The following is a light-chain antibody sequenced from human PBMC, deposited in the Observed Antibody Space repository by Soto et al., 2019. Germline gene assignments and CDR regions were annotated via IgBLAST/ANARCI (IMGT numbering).Light chain of an antibody. V-gene: IGLV1-40*01. J-gene: IGLJ2*01. CDR1: SANIGAGYD. CDR3: QSYDNSLSGSWI. CDR2: GDN. Sequence: QSVLTQPPSVSGAPGLRVTISCTGNSANIGAGYDVHWYQQLPGTAPKLLIYGDNNRPSGVPDRFSGSKSGTSASLAITGLQAEDEADYYCQSYDNSLSGSWIVGGGTKLTVL.